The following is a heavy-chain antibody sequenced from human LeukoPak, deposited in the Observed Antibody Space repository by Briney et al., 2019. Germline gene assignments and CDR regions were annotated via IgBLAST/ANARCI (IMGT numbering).Heavy chain of an antibody. Sequence: GGSLRLSCAASGFTFSGSAMHWVRQASGKGLEWVGRIRSKANSYATAYAASVKGRFTISRDDSKNTAYLQMNSLKTEDTAIYYCTTTDDYYDSGSYYSDYYYMDVWGKGTTVTISS. D-gene: IGHD3-22*01. J-gene: IGHJ6*03. V-gene: IGHV3-73*01. CDR3: TTTDDYYDSGSYYSDYYYMDV. CDR2: IRSKANSYAT. CDR1: GFTFSGSA.